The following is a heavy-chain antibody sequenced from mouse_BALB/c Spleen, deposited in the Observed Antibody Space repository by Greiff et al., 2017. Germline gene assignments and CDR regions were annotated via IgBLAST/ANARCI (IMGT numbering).Heavy chain of an antibody. Sequence: VQLQQSGAELVRPGALVKLSCKASGFNIKDYYMHWVKQRPEQGLEWIGWIDPENGNTIYDPKFQGKASITADTSSNTAYLQLSSLTSEDTAVYYCARGITTATWGYYYAMDYWGQGTSVTVSS. CDR3: ARGITTATWGYYYAMDY. V-gene: IGHV14-1*02. J-gene: IGHJ4*01. D-gene: IGHD1-2*01. CDR1: GFNIKDYY. CDR2: IDPENGNT.